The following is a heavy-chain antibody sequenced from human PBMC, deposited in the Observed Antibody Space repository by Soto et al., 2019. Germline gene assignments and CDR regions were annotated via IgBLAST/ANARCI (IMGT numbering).Heavy chain of an antibody. J-gene: IGHJ6*02. CDR2: INHSGST. Sequence: PSETLSLTCAVYGGSFSGYYWSWIRQPPGKGLEWIGEINHSGSTNYNPSLKSRVTISVDTSKNQFSLKLSSVTAADTAVYYCATIAVAAYYYYGMDVWGQGTTVTVSS. V-gene: IGHV4-34*01. CDR3: ATIAVAAYYYYGMDV. CDR1: GGSFSGYY. D-gene: IGHD6-19*01.